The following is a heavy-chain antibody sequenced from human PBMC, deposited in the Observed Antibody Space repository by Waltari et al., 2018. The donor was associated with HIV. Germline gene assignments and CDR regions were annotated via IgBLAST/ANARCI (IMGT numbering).Heavy chain of an antibody. CDR2: IYTSGST. D-gene: IGHD3-22*01. V-gene: IGHV4-61*02. J-gene: IGHJ6*02. Sequence: QVQLQESGPGLVKPSQTLSLTCTVSGGSISSGSYYWSWIRQPAGQGLEWIGRIYTSGSTNYNPSLKSRVTISVDTTKNQFSLKLSSVTAADTAVYYCARDPRPGYYDSSGGDGMDVWGQGTTVTVSS. CDR1: GGSISSGSYY. CDR3: ARDPRPGYYDSSGGDGMDV.